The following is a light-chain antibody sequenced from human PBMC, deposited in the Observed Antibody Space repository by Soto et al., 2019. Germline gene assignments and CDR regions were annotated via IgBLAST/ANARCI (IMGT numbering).Light chain of an antibody. V-gene: IGKV3-15*01. Sequence: EIVMTQSPATLSVSPGERATLSCRASQSVGSNLAWYQQKPGQAPRLLIYGASTRATGIPARFSGSGSGTEFTLTISSLQSEDFAIYFCQQYKNWPPYRTFGQGTKVEIK. CDR2: GAS. CDR1: QSVGSN. CDR3: QQYKNWPPYRT. J-gene: IGKJ1*01.